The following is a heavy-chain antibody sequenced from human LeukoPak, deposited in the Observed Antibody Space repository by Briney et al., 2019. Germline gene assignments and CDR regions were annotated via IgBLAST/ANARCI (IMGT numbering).Heavy chain of an antibody. CDR3: AKAIYSSGWYGTVY. D-gene: IGHD6-19*01. J-gene: IGHJ4*02. Sequence: GALRLFLSTSGFTLSCHCMHLVRPAPGKGPGWVGGISYDGSNKYYADSVKGRFTISRDNSKNTLYLQMNSLRAEDTAVYYCAKAIYSSGWYGTVYWGQGTLVTVSS. V-gene: IGHV3-30*18. CDR2: ISYDGSNK. CDR1: GFTLSCHC.